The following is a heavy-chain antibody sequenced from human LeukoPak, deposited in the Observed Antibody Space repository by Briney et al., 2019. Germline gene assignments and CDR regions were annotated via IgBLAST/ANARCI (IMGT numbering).Heavy chain of an antibody. J-gene: IGHJ4*02. CDR1: GFTFSNYG. Sequence: PGRSPRLSCVASGFTFSNYGIHWVRQAPGKGLEWVAVISYDGSNKYYADSVKGRFTISRDNSKNTLYLQMNSLRAEDTAVYYCAREVPAAIVDNGWLQLRPFDYWGQGTLVTVSS. CDR3: AREVPAAIVDNGWLQLRPFDY. V-gene: IGHV3-30*03. CDR2: ISYDGSNK. D-gene: IGHD2-2*02.